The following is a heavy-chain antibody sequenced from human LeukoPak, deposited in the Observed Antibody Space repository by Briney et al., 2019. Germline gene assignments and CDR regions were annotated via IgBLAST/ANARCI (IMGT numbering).Heavy chain of an antibody. CDR2: INHSGST. V-gene: IGHV4-34*01. J-gene: IGHJ4*02. CDR3: ARGFDYYDSSGYYY. CDR1: GGSFSGYY. Sequence: SETLSLTCGVYGGSFSGYYWSWIRQPPGKGLEWIGEINHSGSTYYNPSLKSRVTISADTSKNQFSLKLSSVTAADTAVYYCARGFDYYDSSGYYYWGQGTLVTVSS. D-gene: IGHD3-22*01.